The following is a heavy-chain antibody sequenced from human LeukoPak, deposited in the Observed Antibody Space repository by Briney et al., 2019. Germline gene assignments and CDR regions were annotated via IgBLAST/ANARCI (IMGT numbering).Heavy chain of an antibody. CDR2: IYYGGST. CDR1: GGSISSYY. Sequence: SETLSLTCTVSGGSISSYYWSWIRQPPGKGLEWIGYIYYGGSTNYNPSLKSRVTMSVDTSKNQFSLKLSSVTAADTAVYYCARQEYSSGWYPFDYWGQGTLVTVSS. D-gene: IGHD6-19*01. J-gene: IGHJ4*02. CDR3: ARQEYSSGWYPFDY. V-gene: IGHV4-59*08.